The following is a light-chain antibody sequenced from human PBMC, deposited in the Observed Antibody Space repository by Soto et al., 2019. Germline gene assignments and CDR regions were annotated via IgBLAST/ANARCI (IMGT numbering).Light chain of an antibody. V-gene: IGLV2-14*01. J-gene: IGLJ1*01. CDR2: EVR. Sequence: QSALTQPASVSGSPGQSITISCTGTSRDVGAYKYVSWYQQHPGRGPQLIIFEVRNRPSGISNRFSGSKSGNTASLTISGLQPEDEADYDCSSFTTSTAVVFGTGTKVTVL. CDR1: SRDVGAYKY. CDR3: SSFTTSTAVV.